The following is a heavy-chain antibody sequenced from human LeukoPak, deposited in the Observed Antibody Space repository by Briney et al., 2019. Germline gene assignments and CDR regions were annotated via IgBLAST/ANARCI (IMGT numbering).Heavy chain of an antibody. V-gene: IGHV3-30*02. CDR2: IRFDGSND. D-gene: IGHD1-14*01. CDR1: GFSFSSYG. CDR3: ARSYPGDHHFSEY. Sequence: GGSLRLSCAASGFSFSSYGMHWVRQAPGKGLDWVAFIRFDGSNDYYVDSVKGRFSISRDNSKNTLYLQMNNLRADDTAVYYCARSYPGDHHFSEYWGQGTLVTVSS. J-gene: IGHJ4*02.